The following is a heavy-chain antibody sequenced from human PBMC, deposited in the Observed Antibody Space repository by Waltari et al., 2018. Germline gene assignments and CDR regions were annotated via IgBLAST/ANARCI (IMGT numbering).Heavy chain of an antibody. Sequence: QLVQSGAEVKKPGSSVKVSCKASGGTFSSYAISWVRQAPGQGLEWMGRIIPIFGTANYAQKFQGRVTITADESTSTAYMELSSLRSEDTAVYYCARADTVTTLYYYYGMDVWGQGTTVTVSS. V-gene: IGHV1-69*15. D-gene: IGHD4-17*01. CDR3: ARADTVTTLYYYYGMDV. J-gene: IGHJ6*02. CDR2: IIPIFGTA. CDR1: GGTFSSYA.